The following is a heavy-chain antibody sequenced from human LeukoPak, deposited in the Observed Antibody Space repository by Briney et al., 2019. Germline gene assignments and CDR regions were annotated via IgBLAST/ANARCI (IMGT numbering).Heavy chain of an antibody. CDR3: ARGTGGNDY. J-gene: IGHJ4*02. D-gene: IGHD1-1*01. CDR2: MNPNSGNT. V-gene: IGHV1-8*01. CDR1: GYTFTSYE. Sequence: ASVKVSCRASGYTFTSYEINWVRQATGQGLEWMGWMNPNSGNTGYAQNFQGRVTMTRDTSISTAYMELSSLRFEDTAVYYCARGTGGNDYWGQGTLVTVSS.